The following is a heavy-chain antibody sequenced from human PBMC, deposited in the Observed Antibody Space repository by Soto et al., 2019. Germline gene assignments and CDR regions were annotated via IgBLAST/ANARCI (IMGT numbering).Heavy chain of an antibody. J-gene: IGHJ1*01. D-gene: IGHD4-17*01. CDR1: VGSISSGGYY. CDR3: ARDYGDYVWQH. Sequence: PSETLSLTCTVSVGSISSGGYYWSWIRQHPGKGLEWIGYIYYSGSTNYNPSLKSRVTISVDTSKNQFSLKLSSVTAADTAVYYCARDYGDYVWQHWGQGTLVTVSS. CDR2: IYYSGST. V-gene: IGHV4-61*08.